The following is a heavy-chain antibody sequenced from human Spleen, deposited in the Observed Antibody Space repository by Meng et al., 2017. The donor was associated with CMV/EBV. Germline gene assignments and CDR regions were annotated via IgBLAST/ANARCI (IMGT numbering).Heavy chain of an antibody. CDR1: GYTFTGYY. CDR3: ASPGAYSGSYYNFDY. J-gene: IGHJ4*02. CDR2: INPNSGGT. D-gene: IGHD1-26*01. Sequence: QVQLVQSGAEVKKPGASVKVSCKASGYTFTGYYMHWVRQAPGQGLEWMGWINPNSGGTNYAQKFRGRVTMTRDTSISTAYMELSRLRSDDTAVYYCASPGAYSGSYYNFDYWGQGTLVTVSS. V-gene: IGHV1-2*02.